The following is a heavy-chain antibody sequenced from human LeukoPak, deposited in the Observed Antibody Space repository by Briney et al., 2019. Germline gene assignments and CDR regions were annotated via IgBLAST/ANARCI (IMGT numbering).Heavy chain of an antibody. CDR2: IDWDDDK. CDR1: GFSLRTSGMS. Sequence: SGPTLVRPTQTLTLTCTFSGFSLRTSGMSVSWIRQPPGEALEWLARIDWDDDKYYSTSLKTRLTISKDTSKNQVVLRITNMDPVDTATYYCARTAYYYGSGTRPFDYWGQGTLVTVSS. CDR3: ARTAYYYGSGTRPFDY. D-gene: IGHD3-10*01. V-gene: IGHV2-70*11. J-gene: IGHJ4*02.